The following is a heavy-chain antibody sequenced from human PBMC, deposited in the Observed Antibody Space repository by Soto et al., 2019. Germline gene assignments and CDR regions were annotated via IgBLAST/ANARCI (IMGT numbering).Heavy chain of an antibody. D-gene: IGHD2-15*01. Sequence: EVQLLESGGGVVQPGGSLRVSCEASTFTFSSYVMNWVRQAPGKGLEWVSVIDGPADSTTYADSVKGRFSISRDNSKSTLYLQMNNLRAEDTAGYYCAKCTSRNSCYGLYLDSWGQGTLVTVAS. J-gene: IGHJ4*02. CDR1: TFTFSSYV. CDR2: IDGPADST. CDR3: AKCTSRNSCYGLYLDS. V-gene: IGHV3-23*01.